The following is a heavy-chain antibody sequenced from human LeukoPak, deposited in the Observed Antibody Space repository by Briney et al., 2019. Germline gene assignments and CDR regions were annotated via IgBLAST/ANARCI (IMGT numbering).Heavy chain of an antibody. Sequence: ASVKVSCKTSGYTFTDYYMHWVRQAPGQGLEWMGWISAYNGNTNYAQKLQGRVTMTTDTSTSTAYMELRSLRSDDTAVYYCARDSYYYDSSGYLPTPVWGQGTLVTVSS. CDR1: GYTFTDYY. CDR2: ISAYNGNT. D-gene: IGHD3-22*01. J-gene: IGHJ4*02. CDR3: ARDSYYYDSSGYLPTPV. V-gene: IGHV1-18*04.